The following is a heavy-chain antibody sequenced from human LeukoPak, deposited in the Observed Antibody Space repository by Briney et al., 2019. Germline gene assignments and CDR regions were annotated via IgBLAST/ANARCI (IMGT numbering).Heavy chain of an antibody. Sequence: SGPTLVNPTQTLTLTCTLSGFSISTNGVGVGWIRQPPGKALEWLALIYWDDDKRYSPSLKSRLTITKDTSKNQVVLTMTNMDPADTATYYCAHRRLIAGTVEWCFYHWGQGTLVTVSS. CDR3: AHRRLIAGTVEWCFYH. J-gene: IGHJ1*01. D-gene: IGHD2-8*01. CDR2: IYWDDDK. CDR1: GFSISTNGVG. V-gene: IGHV2-5*02.